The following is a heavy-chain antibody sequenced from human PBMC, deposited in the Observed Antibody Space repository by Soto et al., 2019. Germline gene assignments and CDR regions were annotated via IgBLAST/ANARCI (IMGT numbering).Heavy chain of an antibody. CDR3: ARQGCSGGSCYPSWGFYYYYYMDV. V-gene: IGHV5-51*01. Sequence: GESLKISCKGSGYRFTSYWIGWVRQMPGKGLEWMGIIYPGDSDTRYSPSFQGQVTISADKSISTAYLQWSSLKASDTAMYYCARQGCSGGSCYPSWGFYYYYYMDVWGKGTTVTVSS. J-gene: IGHJ6*03. CDR1: GYRFTSYW. D-gene: IGHD2-15*01. CDR2: IYPGDSDT.